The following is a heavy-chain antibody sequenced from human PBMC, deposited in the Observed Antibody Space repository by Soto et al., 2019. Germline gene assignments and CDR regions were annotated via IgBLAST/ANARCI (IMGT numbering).Heavy chain of an antibody. CDR3: ARSAAGTGGDY. V-gene: IGHV4-34*01. CDR1: GGSFSGYY. J-gene: IGHJ4*02. CDR2: INHSGST. D-gene: IGHD6-13*01. Sequence: LSLTCAVYGGSFSGYYWSWIRQPPGKGLEWIGEINHSGSTNYNPSLKSRVTISVDTSKNQFSLKLSSVTAADTAVYYCARSAAGTGGDYWGQGTLVTVSS.